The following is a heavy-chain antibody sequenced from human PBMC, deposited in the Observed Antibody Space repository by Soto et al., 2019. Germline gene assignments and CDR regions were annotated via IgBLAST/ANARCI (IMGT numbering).Heavy chain of an antibody. D-gene: IGHD6-6*01. CDR3: ARAGYSSSSTNYYYYGMDV. V-gene: IGHV1-69*13. Sequence: ASVKVSCKASGGTFSSYAISWVRQAPGQGLEWMGGIIPIFGTANYAQKFQGRVTITADESTSTAYMELSSLRSEDTAVYYCARAGYSSSSTNYYYYGMDVWGQGTTVTVSS. J-gene: IGHJ6*02. CDR2: IIPIFGTA. CDR1: GGTFSSYA.